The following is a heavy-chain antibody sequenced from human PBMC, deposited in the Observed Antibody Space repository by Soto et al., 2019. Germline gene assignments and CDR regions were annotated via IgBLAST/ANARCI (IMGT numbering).Heavy chain of an antibody. CDR1: GGSISSGGYY. J-gene: IGHJ4*02. Sequence: QVQLQESGPGLVKPSQTLSLTCTVSGGSISSGGYYWSWIRQHPGKGLEWIGYIYYSGSTYYNPPLKTRXXIXVXMSKNQSSLKLSSVTAADTAVYYCARDLYRSGWFDYWGQGTLVTVSS. V-gene: IGHV4-31*03. CDR2: IYYSGST. D-gene: IGHD6-19*01. CDR3: ARDLYRSGWFDY.